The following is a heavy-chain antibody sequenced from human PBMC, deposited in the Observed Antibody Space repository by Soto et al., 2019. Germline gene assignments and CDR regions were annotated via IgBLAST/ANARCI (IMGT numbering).Heavy chain of an antibody. CDR3: ARGYCSGCSCYSYYYGMDV. J-gene: IGHJ6*02. D-gene: IGHD2-15*01. CDR1: GGTFSSYA. V-gene: IGHV1-69*13. CDR2: IIPIFGTA. Sequence: ASVKVSCKASGGTFSSYAISWVRQAPGQGLEWMGGIIPIFGTANYAQKFQGRVTITADESTSTAYMELSSLRSEDTAVYYCARGYCSGCSCYSYYYGMDVWGQGTTVTVSS.